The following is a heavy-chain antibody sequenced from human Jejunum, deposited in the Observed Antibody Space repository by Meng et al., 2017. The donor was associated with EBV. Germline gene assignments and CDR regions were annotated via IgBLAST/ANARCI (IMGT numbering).Heavy chain of an antibody. CDR1: AINVSSYA. J-gene: IGHJ4*02. D-gene: IGHD3-10*02. CDR2: NGSSGDRA. CDR3: AKCVPHHQFSDY. V-gene: IGHV3-23*01. Sequence: GEGVASVGGSLRLSCDISAINVSSYALHCVGHGPGKRVGCAVDNGSSGDRAYYADSVDVTSTFSTDNSKITLYLQMTSLTVEETSVYYSAKCVPHHQFSDYWGQGTLVTVSS.